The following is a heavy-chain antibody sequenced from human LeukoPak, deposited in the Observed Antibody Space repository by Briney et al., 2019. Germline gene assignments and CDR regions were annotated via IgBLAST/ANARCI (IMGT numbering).Heavy chain of an antibody. CDR3: AREKSSGWYRY. Sequence: ASVKVSCKASGYTFTGYYMHWVRQAPGQGLEWMGRVNPNSGGTNYAQKFQGRVTMTRDTSISTAYMELSRLRSDDTAVYYCAREKSSGWYRYWGQGTLVTVSS. CDR2: VNPNSGGT. D-gene: IGHD6-19*01. V-gene: IGHV1-2*06. J-gene: IGHJ4*02. CDR1: GYTFTGYY.